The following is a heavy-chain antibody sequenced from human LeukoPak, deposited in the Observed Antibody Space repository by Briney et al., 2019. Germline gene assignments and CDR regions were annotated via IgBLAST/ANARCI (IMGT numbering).Heavy chain of an antibody. V-gene: IGHV4-59*11. CDR1: GGSLSSHY. CDR2: IYYSGST. Sequence: TSGTLSLTRTVSGGSLSSHYWSWIRQTPGRGLEWIGYIYYSGSTNYNPSLKSRVTVSVDTSKSQLSLNLSSVTAADTAVYYCATDVELYTGALDIWGQGTMVTVSS. J-gene: IGHJ3*02. D-gene: IGHD5-24*01. CDR3: ATDVELYTGALDI.